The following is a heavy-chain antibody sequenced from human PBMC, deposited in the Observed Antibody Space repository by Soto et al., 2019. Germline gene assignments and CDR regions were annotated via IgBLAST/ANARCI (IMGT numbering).Heavy chain of an antibody. J-gene: IGHJ4*02. CDR3: ARARRDGYNYGY. CDR2: ISAYNGNT. Sequence: ASVKVSCKASGYTFTSYGISRVRQAPGQGLEWMGWISAYNGNTNYAQKLQGRVTMTTDTSTSTAYMELRSLRSDDTAVYYCARARRDGYNYGYWGQGTLVTVSS. CDR1: GYTFTSYG. V-gene: IGHV1-18*04. D-gene: IGHD5-12*01.